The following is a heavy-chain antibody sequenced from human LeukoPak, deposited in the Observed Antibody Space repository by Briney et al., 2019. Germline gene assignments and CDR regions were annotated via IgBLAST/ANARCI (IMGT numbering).Heavy chain of an antibody. J-gene: IGHJ4*02. CDR2: IYYSGST. Sequence: PSETLSLTCTVPGGSIGTYYWGWLRQSPGKGLEWIGYIYYSGSTNYNPSLKSRVTMSVDTSKNEFSLRVTSVTTADTAVYFCARGGYSGYDWDNWGQGMLVTVSS. CDR1: GGSIGTYY. CDR3: ARGGYSGYDWDN. D-gene: IGHD5-12*01. V-gene: IGHV4-59*01.